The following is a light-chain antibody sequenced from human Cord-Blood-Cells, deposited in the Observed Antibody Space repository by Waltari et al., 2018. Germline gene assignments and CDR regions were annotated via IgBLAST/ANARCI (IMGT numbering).Light chain of an antibody. Sequence: SSELTQDPAVSVALVQTVRITCQGDSLRSYYASWYQQKPGQAPVLVIYGKNNRPSGLPDRFSGSSSGNTASLTITGAQAEDEADYYCNYRDSSGNHPPYVFGTGTKVTVL. CDR2: GKN. V-gene: IGLV3-19*01. CDR1: SLRSYY. J-gene: IGLJ1*01. CDR3: NYRDSSGNHPPYV.